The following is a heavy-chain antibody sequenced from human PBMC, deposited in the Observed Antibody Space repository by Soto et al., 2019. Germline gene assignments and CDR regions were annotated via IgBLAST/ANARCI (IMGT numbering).Heavy chain of an antibody. CDR3: ARIRPPYYYDSSGYYDY. CDR2: IDWDDDK. D-gene: IGHD3-22*01. CDR1: GFSLSTSGMC. J-gene: IGHJ4*02. V-gene: IGHV2-70*01. Sequence: SGPTLVNPTQTLTLTCTFSGFSLSTSGMCVSWIRQPPGKALEWLALIDWDDDKYYSTSLKTRLTISKDTSKNQVVLTMTNMDPVDTATYYCARIRPPYYYDSSGYYDYWGQGTLVTVSS.